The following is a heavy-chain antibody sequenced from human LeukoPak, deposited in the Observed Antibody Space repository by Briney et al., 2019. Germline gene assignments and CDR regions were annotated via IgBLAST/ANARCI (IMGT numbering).Heavy chain of an antibody. CDR3: AKDDYGGTARGSVDY. J-gene: IGHJ4*02. CDR2: ISGSGGST. Sequence: GGSLRLSCAASGFTFSSYAMSWVRQAPGKGLEWVSAISGSGGSTYYADSVKGRFTISRDNSKNTLYLQMNSLRAEDTAVYYCAKDDYGGTARGSVDYWGQGTLVTVSS. V-gene: IGHV3-23*01. D-gene: IGHD4-23*01. CDR1: GFTFSSYA.